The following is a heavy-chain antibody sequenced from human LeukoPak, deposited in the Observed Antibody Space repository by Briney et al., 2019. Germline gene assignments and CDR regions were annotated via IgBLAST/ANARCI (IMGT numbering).Heavy chain of an antibody. CDR3: ARSGYDFGHYFDY. J-gene: IGHJ4*02. V-gene: IGHV3-33*05. CDR1: GFIFSTSG. Sequence: PGGSLRLSCAASGFIFSTSGMHWVRQAPGRGLEWVAVILYDGTTKLYADSVKGRFTISRDNSKNTLYLQMNSLRAEDTALYYCARSGYDFGHYFDYWGQGTLVTVSS. CDR2: ILYDGTTK. D-gene: IGHD5-12*01.